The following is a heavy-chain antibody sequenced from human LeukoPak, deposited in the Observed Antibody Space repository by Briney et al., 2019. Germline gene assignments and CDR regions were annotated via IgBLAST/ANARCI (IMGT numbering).Heavy chain of an antibody. D-gene: IGHD4-23*01. CDR2: IYYSGST. V-gene: IGHV4-59*01. CDR3: ARDYAGTSRSRFDP. Sequence: PSETLSLTCTVSGDSINNYYWSWIPQRPGKGLEWVGYIYYSGSTNYSPSLKSRVTISVDTSKNQFSLKLTSVTAADTALYYCARDYAGTSRSRFDPWGQGTLVTVSS. CDR1: GDSINNYY. J-gene: IGHJ5*02.